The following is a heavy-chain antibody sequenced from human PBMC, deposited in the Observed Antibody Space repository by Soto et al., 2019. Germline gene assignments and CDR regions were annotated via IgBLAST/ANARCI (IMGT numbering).Heavy chain of an antibody. D-gene: IGHD2-2*01. CDR3: ARAVVVPGASYGMDV. Sequence: QVQLVQSGAEVKKPGASVKVSCKASGYTFSTYGITWVRQAPGQGLEWMGWISAYNGNTNYAEKLQGRVTMTTDTSTSTAYMELRSLRSDDTAMYYCARAVVVPGASYGMDVWGQGTTVTVSS. V-gene: IGHV1-18*04. CDR2: ISAYNGNT. CDR1: GYTFSTYG. J-gene: IGHJ6*02.